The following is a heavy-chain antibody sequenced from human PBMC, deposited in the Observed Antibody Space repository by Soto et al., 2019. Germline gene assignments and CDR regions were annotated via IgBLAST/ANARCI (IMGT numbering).Heavy chain of an antibody. D-gene: IGHD6-19*01. CDR1: GGSISSYY. J-gene: IGHJ6*02. CDR2: IYYSGST. CDR3: AGGQDSSGWYDGHYYYYGMDV. V-gene: IGHV4-59*01. Sequence: TSETLSLTCTVSGGSISSYYWSWIRQPPGKGLEWIGYIYYSGSTNYNPSLKSRVTISVDTSKNQFSLKLTSVTAADTAVYYCAGGQDSSGWYDGHYYYYGMDVWGQGTTVTVSS.